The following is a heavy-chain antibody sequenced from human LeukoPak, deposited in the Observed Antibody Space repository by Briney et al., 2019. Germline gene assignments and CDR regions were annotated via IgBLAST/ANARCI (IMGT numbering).Heavy chain of an antibody. CDR1: GGSISSYY. CDR3: ARGQYQLLLFDP. CDR2: IYSSGST. D-gene: IGHD2-2*01. V-gene: IGHV4-59*01. Sequence: SETLSLTCTVSGGSISSYYWSWIRQPPGKGLEWIGYIYSSGSTNYNPSLKSRVTISVDTSKNQFSLKLNSVTAADTAVYYCARGQYQLLLFDPWGQGTLVTVSS. J-gene: IGHJ5*02.